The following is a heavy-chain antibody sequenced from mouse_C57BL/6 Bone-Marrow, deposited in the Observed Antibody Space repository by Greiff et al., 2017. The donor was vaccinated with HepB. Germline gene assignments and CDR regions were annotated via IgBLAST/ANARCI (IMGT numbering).Heavy chain of an antibody. Sequence: QVQLQQSGAELVKPGASVKISCKASGYAFSSYWMNWVKQRPGKGLEWVGQIYPGDGDTNYNGKLKGKATLTADKTSSTAYMQLSSLTSEDSAVYFCARNYYGSSPWYFDVWGTGTTVTVSS. CDR2: IYPGDGDT. D-gene: IGHD1-1*01. V-gene: IGHV1-80*01. CDR1: GYAFSSYW. CDR3: ARNYYGSSPWYFDV. J-gene: IGHJ1*03.